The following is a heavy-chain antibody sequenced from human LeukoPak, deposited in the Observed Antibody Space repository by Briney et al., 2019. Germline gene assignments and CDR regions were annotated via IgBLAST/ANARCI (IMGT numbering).Heavy chain of an antibody. V-gene: IGHV3-23*01. CDR2: ISGSGGST. CDR1: GFTFSSYG. J-gene: IGHJ4*02. CDR3: AKDLGSQFWSGPFDY. D-gene: IGHD3-3*02. Sequence: PGGSLRLSCAASGFTFSSYGMHWVRQAPGKGLEWVSAISGSGGSTYYADSVKGRFTISRDNSKNTLYLQMNSLRAEDTAVYYCAKDLGSQFWSGPFDYWGQGTLVTVSS.